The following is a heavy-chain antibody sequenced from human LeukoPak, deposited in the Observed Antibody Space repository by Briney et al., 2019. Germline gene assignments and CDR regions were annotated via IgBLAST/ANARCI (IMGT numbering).Heavy chain of an antibody. CDR2: ISSSGRTI. J-gene: IGHJ4*02. V-gene: IGHV3-11*01. D-gene: IGHD4-17*01. Sequence: GGSLRLSCAASGFTFSDYYMSLIRQAPGKGLEWVSYISSSGRTIYYADSVKGRSTISRDNAKNSLYLQMNSLRAEDTAVYYCAREDYGDSYGYWGQGTLVTVSS. CDR1: GFTFSDYY. CDR3: AREDYGDSYGY.